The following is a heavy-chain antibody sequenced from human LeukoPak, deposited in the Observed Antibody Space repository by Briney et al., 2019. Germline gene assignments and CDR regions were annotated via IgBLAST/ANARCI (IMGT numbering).Heavy chain of an antibody. Sequence: ASVKVSCKASGYTFTGYYMHWVRQAPGQGLEWMGWINPNSGGTNYAQKFQGRVTMTRDTSISTAYMELSSLRSDDTAVYYCARDLGDNFTIFGVLIIRYWFDPWGQGTLVTVSS. CDR2: INPNSGGT. CDR3: ARDLGDNFTIFGVLIIRYWFDP. V-gene: IGHV1-2*02. CDR1: GYTFTGYY. D-gene: IGHD3-3*01. J-gene: IGHJ5*02.